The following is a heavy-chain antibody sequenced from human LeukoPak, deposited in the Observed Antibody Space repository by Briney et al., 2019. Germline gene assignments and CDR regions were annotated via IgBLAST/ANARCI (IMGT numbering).Heavy chain of an antibody. V-gene: IGHV4-59*01. CDR1: GGSITPYY. CDR2: IYYSGST. J-gene: IGHJ4*02. Sequence: SETLSLTCTVSGGSITPYYWSWIRQPPGKGLEWIGYIYYSGSTNYNPSLKSRVTISVDTSKNQVSLKLSSVTAADTAVYFCARVTSRGRPFDYWGQGTLVTVSS. D-gene: IGHD2-15*01. CDR3: ARVTSRGRPFDY.